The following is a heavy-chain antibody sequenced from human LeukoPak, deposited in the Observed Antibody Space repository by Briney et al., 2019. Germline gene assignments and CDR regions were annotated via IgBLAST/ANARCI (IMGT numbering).Heavy chain of an antibody. CDR3: AKEAHYCGSDCYSSPLDS. D-gene: IGHD2-21*02. CDR1: GFSFGNFG. CDR2: IRYDGSKK. Sequence: GWSLRLSCAATGFSFGNFGMHGVRQAPGKGLEWVAIIRYDGSKKDYADSVKGRFTISRDNSKKSLYPQMNSLRDEDSAVYYCAKEAHYCGSDCYSSPLDSWGQGVLVTVSS. V-gene: IGHV3-33*03. J-gene: IGHJ4*02.